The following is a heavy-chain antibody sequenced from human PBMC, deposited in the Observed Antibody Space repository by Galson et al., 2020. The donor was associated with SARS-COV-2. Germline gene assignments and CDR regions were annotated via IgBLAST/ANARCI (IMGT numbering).Heavy chain of an antibody. D-gene: IGHD3-3*01. V-gene: IGHV4-39*01. CDR3: ARSPLLLRFLEWLLYPYFDY. CDR2: IYYSGST. Sequence: ETSETLSLTCTVSGGSISSSSYYWGWLRQPPGKGLEWIGSIYYSGSTYYNPSLKSRVTISVDTSKNQFSLKLSSVTAADTAVYYCARSPLLLRFLEWLLYPYFDYWGQGTLVTVSS. J-gene: IGHJ4*02. CDR1: GGSISSSSYY.